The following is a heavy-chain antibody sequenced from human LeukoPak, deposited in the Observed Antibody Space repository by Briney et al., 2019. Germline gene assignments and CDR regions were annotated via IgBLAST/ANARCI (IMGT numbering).Heavy chain of an antibody. J-gene: IGHJ3*02. CDR3: ARVTPSEVIIDAFDI. CDR1: GGSISSGGYY. CDR2: IYYSGST. V-gene: IGHV4-31*03. Sequence: SETLSLTCTVSGGSISSGGYYWSWIRQHPGKGLEWIGYIYYSGSTYYSPSLKSRVTISVDTSKNQFSLKLSSVTAADTAVYYCARVTPSEVIIDAFDIWGQGTMVTVSS. D-gene: IGHD3-16*02.